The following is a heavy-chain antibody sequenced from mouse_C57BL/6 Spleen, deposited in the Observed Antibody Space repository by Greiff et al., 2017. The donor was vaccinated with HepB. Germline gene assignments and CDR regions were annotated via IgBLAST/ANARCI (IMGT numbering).Heavy chain of an antibody. J-gene: IGHJ4*01. V-gene: IGHV3-6*01. Sequence: EVKLQESGPGLVKPSQSLSLTCSVTGYSITSGYYWNWIRQFPGNKLEWMGYISYDGSNNYNPSLKNRISITRDTSKNQFFLKLNSVTTEDTATYYCAREGTMLLRFSMDYWGQGTSVTVSS. CDR1: GYSITSGYY. D-gene: IGHD1-1*01. CDR2: ISYDGSN. CDR3: AREGTMLLRFSMDY.